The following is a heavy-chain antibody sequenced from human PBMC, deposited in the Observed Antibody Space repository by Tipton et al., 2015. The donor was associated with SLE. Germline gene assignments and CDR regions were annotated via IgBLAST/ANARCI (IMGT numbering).Heavy chain of an antibody. CDR3: AKDVEKSPPGFGLDY. J-gene: IGHJ4*02. V-gene: IGHV3-23*01. CDR2: ISGSGGST. D-gene: IGHD3-16*01. CDR1: GFTVSSNY. Sequence: GSLRLSCAASGFTVSSNYMSWVRQAPGKGLEWVSAISGSGGSTYYADSVKGRFTISRDNSKNTLYLQMNSLRAEDTAVYYCAKDVEKSPPGFGLDYWGQGTLVTVSS.